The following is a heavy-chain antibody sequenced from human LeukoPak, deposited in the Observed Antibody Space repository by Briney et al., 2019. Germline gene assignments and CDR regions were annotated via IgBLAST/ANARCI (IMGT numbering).Heavy chain of an antibody. D-gene: IGHD3-10*01. CDR3: ARDSRYYYGSGSYQPYWFDL. V-gene: IGHV3-74*01. CDR2: ISDDGTTT. Sequence: GGSLRLSCAASGFTFNLYWIHWVRQAPGKGLEWLSRISDDGTTTNYADSVKGRFTISRDNAKNTLYLQMNSLRVDDTAVYYCARDSRYYYGSGSYQPYWFDLWAQGTLVTVSS. CDR1: GFTFNLYW. J-gene: IGHJ5*02.